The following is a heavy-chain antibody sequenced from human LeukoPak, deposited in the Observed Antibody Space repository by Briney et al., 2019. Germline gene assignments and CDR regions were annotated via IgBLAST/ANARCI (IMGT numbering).Heavy chain of an antibody. CDR2: VYHTGIT. J-gene: IGHJ5*02. CDR3: AQHVTPTSGWYNWFDP. D-gene: IGHD6-19*01. V-gene: IGHV4-59*08. CDR1: GGSISSFY. Sequence: PSETLSLTCTVSGGSISSFYWSWIRQPPGKGLEWIGYVYHTGITNYNPSLKSRVTISVDTSENQFSLKLTSVTAADTAVYYCAQHVTPTSGWYNWFDPWGQGTLVTVSS.